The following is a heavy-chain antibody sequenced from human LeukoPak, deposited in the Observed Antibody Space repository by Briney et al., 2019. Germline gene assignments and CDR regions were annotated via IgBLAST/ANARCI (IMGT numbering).Heavy chain of an antibody. CDR2: IKSKTDGGTT. CDR1: GFTFSNAW. CDR3: TTHCGGDCYWFLPHDY. D-gene: IGHD2-21*02. J-gene: IGHJ4*02. Sequence: GGSLRLSCAASGFTFSNAWMSWVRQAPGKGLEWVGRIKSKTDGGTTDYAAPVKGRFTISREDSKNTLYLEMNSLKTEDTAVYYCTTHCGGDCYWFLPHDYWGQGTLVTVSS. V-gene: IGHV3-15*01.